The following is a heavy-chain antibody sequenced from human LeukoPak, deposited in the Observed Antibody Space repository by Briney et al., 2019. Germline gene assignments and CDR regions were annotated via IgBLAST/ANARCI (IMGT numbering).Heavy chain of an antibody. D-gene: IGHD3-22*01. V-gene: IGHV4-34*01. CDR3: ARGCVVRARPGPVRNYYYMDV. J-gene: IGHJ6*03. CDR2: INHSGST. Sequence: PSETLSLTCAVYGGSFSGYYWSWIRQPPGKGLEWIGEINHSGSTNYNPSLKSRVTISVDTSKNQFSLKLSSVTAADTAVYYCARGCVVRARPGPVRNYYYMDVWGKGTTVTVSS. CDR1: GGSFSGYY.